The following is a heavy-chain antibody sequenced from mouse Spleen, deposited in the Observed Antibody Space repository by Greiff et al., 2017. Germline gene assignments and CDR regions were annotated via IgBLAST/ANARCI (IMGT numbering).Heavy chain of an antibody. CDR1: GFTFSSYT. V-gene: IGHV5-9*04. J-gene: IGHJ4*01. D-gene: IGHD1-1*01. CDR3: ARHITTMVADAMDY. Sequence: EVKLMESGGGLVKPGGSLKLSCAASGFTFSSYTMSWVRQTPAKRLEWVATISSGGGNTYYPDSVKGRFTISRDNARNTLYLQMSSLRSEDTAMYYCARHITTMVADAMDYWGQGTSVTVSS. CDR2: ISSGGGNT.